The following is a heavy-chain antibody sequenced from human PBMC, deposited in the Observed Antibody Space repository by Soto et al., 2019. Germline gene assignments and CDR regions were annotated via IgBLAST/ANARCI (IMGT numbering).Heavy chain of an antibody. CDR2: ISGSGIPI. CDR1: GFTFSDYE. Sequence: EVQLVESGGGLVQPGGTLRLSCAASGFTFSDYEMNWVRQAPGQGLEWDSFISGSGIPIYYADSVKGRFTISRDNAKNSLYLQMNRLTDEDTAIYYCVRAPVVVTAVPAGYFDNWGQGTLVTVAS. J-gene: IGHJ4*02. CDR3: VRAPVVVTAVPAGYFDN. V-gene: IGHV3-48*03. D-gene: IGHD2-21*02.